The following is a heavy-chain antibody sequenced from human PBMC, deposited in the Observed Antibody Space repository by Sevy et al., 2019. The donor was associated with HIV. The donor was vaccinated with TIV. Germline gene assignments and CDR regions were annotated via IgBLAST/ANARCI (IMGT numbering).Heavy chain of an antibody. D-gene: IGHD1-26*01. J-gene: IGHJ4*02. CDR3: ARAYRSRWEPIYLDY. CDR2: IYSDGGT. Sequence: GGSLRLSCAASGFTVGTNYMSWVRQAPGKGLEWVSVIYSDGGTYYADSVKGRFTISRDNSKNKLYLQMNSLRAEDTAVYYCARAYRSRWEPIYLDYWGQGTLVTVSS. V-gene: IGHV3-53*01. CDR1: GFTVGTNY.